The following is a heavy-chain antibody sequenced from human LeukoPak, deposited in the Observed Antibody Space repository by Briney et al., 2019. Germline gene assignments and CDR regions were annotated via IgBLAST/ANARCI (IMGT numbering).Heavy chain of an antibody. CDR3: AQPATPGTLDC. CDR2: IYWDDDR. Sequence: SGPTLVKPTQTLTLTCTFSGSGVGVGWIRQPPGKALEWLALIYWDDDRRYSPSLKTRLTITKDTSKNQVVLTMTDMDPVNTATYYCAQPATPGTLDCWGQGTLVTVSA. CDR1: GSGVG. J-gene: IGHJ4*02. V-gene: IGHV2-5*02. D-gene: IGHD6-13*01.